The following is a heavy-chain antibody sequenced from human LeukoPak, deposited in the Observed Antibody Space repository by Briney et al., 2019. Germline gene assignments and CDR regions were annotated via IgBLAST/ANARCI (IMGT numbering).Heavy chain of an antibody. CDR3: AREVRAAGTGAGFDY. J-gene: IGHJ4*02. D-gene: IGHD6-13*01. CDR1: GGSISSSNW. V-gene: IGHV4-4*02. Sequence: PSETLSLTCAVSGGSISSSNWWSWVRPPPGKGLEWIGEIYHSGSTNYNPSLKSRVTISVDKSKNQFSLKLSSVTAADTAVYYCAREVRAAGTGAGFDYWGQGTLVTVSS. CDR2: IYHSGST.